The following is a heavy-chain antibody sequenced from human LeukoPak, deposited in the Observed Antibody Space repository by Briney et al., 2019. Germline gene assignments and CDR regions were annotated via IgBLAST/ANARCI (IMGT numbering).Heavy chain of an antibody. D-gene: IGHD4-17*01. Sequence: PGGSLRLSCAASGFTFSSYSMNWVRQAPGKGLEWVSYISSSSSTIYYADSVKGRFTISRDNAKNSLYLQMDSLTAEDTAVYYCVRVMSTVTTDLDFLACWGQGTLVTVSS. CDR1: GFTFSSYS. J-gene: IGHJ4*02. CDR3: VRVMSTVTTDLDFLAC. V-gene: IGHV3-48*01. CDR2: ISSSSSTI.